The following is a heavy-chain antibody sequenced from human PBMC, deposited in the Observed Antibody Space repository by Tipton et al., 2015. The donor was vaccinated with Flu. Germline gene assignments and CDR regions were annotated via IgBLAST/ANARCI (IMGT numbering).Heavy chain of an antibody. CDR1: GYSISSGYY. V-gene: IGHV4-38-2*02. CDR2: IFHGGST. D-gene: IGHD2-21*01. Sequence: TLSLTCTVSGYSISSGYYWGWIRQPPGRGLEWIGSIFHGGSTYYNPSLKSRVTISVDTSKNQFSLKLSSGTAADTAVYYCARECGDAFDIWGQGTMVTVSS. J-gene: IGHJ3*02. CDR3: ARECGDAFDI.